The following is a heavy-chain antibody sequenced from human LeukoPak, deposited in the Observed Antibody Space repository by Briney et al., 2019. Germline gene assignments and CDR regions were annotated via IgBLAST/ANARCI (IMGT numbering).Heavy chain of an antibody. CDR2: IKQDGTEE. CDR1: GFTFSSSW. J-gene: IGHJ4*02. D-gene: IGHD2-2*01. CDR3: ARDPCHGALDY. Sequence: GGSLRLSCAAYGFTFSSSWMSWVRRAPGKGLEWVANIKQDGTEEYYVDSVRGRFSIFKDNAKNSLYLQMNSLRAEDTAVYYCARDPCHGALDYWGQGALVTVSS. V-gene: IGHV3-7*03.